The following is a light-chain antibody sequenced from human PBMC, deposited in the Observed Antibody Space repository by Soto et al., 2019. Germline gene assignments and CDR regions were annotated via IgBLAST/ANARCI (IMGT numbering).Light chain of an antibody. CDR2: DKN. J-gene: IGLJ2*01. CDR1: SSNIGNNY. CDR3: GTWDDSLSAVV. V-gene: IGLV1-51*01. Sequence: QSVLTQPPSVSAAPGQTVTISCSGSSSNIGNNYVSWYQQFPGTAPKLLIYDKNERPSGIPDRFSGSKSGTSATLGITGLQTGDEADYYCGTWDDSLSAVVFGGGTKVTVL.